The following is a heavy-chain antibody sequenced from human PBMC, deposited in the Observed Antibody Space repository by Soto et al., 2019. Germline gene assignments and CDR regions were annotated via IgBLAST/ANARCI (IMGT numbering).Heavy chain of an antibody. J-gene: IGHJ4*02. CDR1: GGSISTSNW. V-gene: IGHV4-4*02. CDR2: VYRTGST. D-gene: IGHD6-13*01. Sequence: QVQLQESGPGLVKPSGTLSLTCAVSGGSISTSNWWSWVRQPPGKGLEWIGEVYRTGSTNYNPSPGSRLTRSVDKAKTRFSLRMTSVTPADAAVYYCARARATIAAAAIFDCWGQGTLVTVSS. CDR3: ARARATIAAAAIFDC.